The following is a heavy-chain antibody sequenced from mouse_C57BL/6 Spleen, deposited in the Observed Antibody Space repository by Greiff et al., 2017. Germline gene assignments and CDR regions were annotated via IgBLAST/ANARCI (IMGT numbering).Heavy chain of an antibody. J-gene: IGHJ4*01. Sequence: QVQLQQPGPELVKPGASVKVSCKASGYTFTSYWMHWVKQRPGQGLEWIGRIHPSDSDTNYNQKFKGKATLTVDKSSSTAYMQLSSLTSEDSAVYCCARGVTTVSSMDYWGQGTSVTVSS. CDR3: ARGVTTVSSMDY. CDR1: GYTFTSYW. D-gene: IGHD1-1*01. V-gene: IGHV1-74*01. CDR2: IHPSDSDT.